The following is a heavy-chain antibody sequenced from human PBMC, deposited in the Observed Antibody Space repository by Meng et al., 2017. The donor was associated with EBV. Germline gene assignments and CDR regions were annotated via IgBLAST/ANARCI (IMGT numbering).Heavy chain of an antibody. J-gene: IGHJ4*02. CDR2: IIPAGGNT. V-gene: IGHV1-46*01. CDR3: VRELVGGTFDY. D-gene: IGHD1/OR15-1a*01. CDR1: GYTFTSYY. Sequence: VQLVHSGAEVKKPCASVQVSCKASGYTFTSYYLHWVRQAPGQGLGWMGIIIPAGGNTNYAQKFRGRFTMTRDTSTSTVYMDLSILTSEDTAVYYCVRELVGGTFDYWGQGTLVTVSS.